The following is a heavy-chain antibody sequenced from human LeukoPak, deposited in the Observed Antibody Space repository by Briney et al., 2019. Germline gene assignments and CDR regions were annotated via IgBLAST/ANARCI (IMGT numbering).Heavy chain of an antibody. CDR1: GFSFSGYG. J-gene: IGHJ4*02. Sequence: PGGSLRLSCAASGFSFSGYGMYWVRQAPRKGLEWVAGIYGSGGVIKYADSVKGRFTISRDNSKNILYLQMDSLRVEDTAMYYCAKDRVPDSGYDIDYWGQGTLVTVSS. V-gene: IGHV3-23*01. CDR3: AKDRVPDSGYDIDY. D-gene: IGHD5-12*01. CDR2: IYGSGGVI.